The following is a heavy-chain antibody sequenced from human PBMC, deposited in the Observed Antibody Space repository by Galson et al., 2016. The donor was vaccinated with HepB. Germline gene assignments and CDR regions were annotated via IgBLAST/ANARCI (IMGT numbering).Heavy chain of an antibody. D-gene: IGHD2-21*02. V-gene: IGHV3-15*01. CDR3: TTEAMEVTAPRVS. Sequence: SLRLSCAASGFTFNKAWMTWVRQAPGKGPEWVGRIKSKTEGGTTDYAAPVKGRFIVSRDDSKNTMFLQMNSLRTEDTGVYYCTTEAMEVTAPRVSWGQGTPVTVSS. CDR1: GFTFNKAW. J-gene: IGHJ5*02. CDR2: IKSKTEGGTT.